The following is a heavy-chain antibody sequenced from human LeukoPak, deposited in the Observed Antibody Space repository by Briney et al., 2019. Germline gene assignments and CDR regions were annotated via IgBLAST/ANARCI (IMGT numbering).Heavy chain of an antibody. D-gene: IGHD6-19*01. V-gene: IGHV3-7*01. CDR1: GGSISSTSYY. CDR3: TRGADSSAWDGGEYFFDS. Sequence: ETLSLTCTVSGGSISSTSYYWAWIRQPPGKGLEWVANIKQDGSEKYYVDSVKGRFTISRDNAKKTLYLQMNSLTAEDTGVYYCTRGADSSAWDGGEYFFDSWGQGALVIVSS. J-gene: IGHJ4*02. CDR2: IKQDGSEK.